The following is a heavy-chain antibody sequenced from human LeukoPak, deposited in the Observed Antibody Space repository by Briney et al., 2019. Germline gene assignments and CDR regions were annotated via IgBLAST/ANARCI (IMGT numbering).Heavy chain of an antibody. V-gene: IGHV3-9*01. Sequence: PGGSLRLSCAASGFTFSSYAMHWVRQAPGKGLEWVSGISWNSGSIGYADSVKGRFTISRDNAKNSLYLQMNSLRAEDTALYYCAKDFYYYDSSGYTTTLDYWGQGTLVTVSS. D-gene: IGHD3-22*01. CDR2: ISWNSGSI. CDR1: GFTFSSYA. J-gene: IGHJ4*02. CDR3: AKDFYYYDSSGYTTTLDY.